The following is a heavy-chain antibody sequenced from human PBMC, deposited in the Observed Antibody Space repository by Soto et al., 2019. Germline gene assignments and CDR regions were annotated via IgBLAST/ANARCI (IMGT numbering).Heavy chain of an antibody. V-gene: IGHV4-39*01. CDR2: IYYSGRT. D-gene: IGHD2-21*02. J-gene: IGHJ4*02. CDR3: ARQRTTVVTQAYFDH. Sequence: SETLSLTCIVSGESISSSSYYWVWIRHPPGKGLEWIGSIYYSGRTYYNPSFKSRVTISIDTSKNQFSLKLSSVTATDTAVYYCARQRTTVVTQAYFDHWGQGALVTVSS. CDR1: GESISSSSYY.